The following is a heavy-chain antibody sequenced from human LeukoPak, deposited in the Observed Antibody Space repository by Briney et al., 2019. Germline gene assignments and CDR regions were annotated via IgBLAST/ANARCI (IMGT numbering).Heavy chain of an antibody. V-gene: IGHV4-59*01. CDR1: DGSITNYD. CDR3: ARGRGYCSSTSCYGYYYYMDV. Sequence: SETLSLTCTVSDGSITNYDWSWVRQPPGKGLEFIGHVHYSGTANYNPSLKSRVTISVDTSKNQFSLKLSSVTAADTAVYYCARGRGYCSSTSCYGYYYYMDVWGKGTTVTVSS. D-gene: IGHD2-2*01. J-gene: IGHJ6*03. CDR2: VHYSGTA.